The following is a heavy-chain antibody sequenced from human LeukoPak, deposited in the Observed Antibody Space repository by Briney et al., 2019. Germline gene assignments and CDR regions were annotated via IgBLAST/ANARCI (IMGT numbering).Heavy chain of an antibody. CDR1: GGSFSSYA. V-gene: IGHV1-69*05. Sequence: ASVKLSCKASGGSFSSYAISWVRQAPGPGLEWMGRIIPIFGTANYAQKFQGSLTITTDESTSTAYLVLRSLMTDDDAVYYCARDDDSSGYYSSSAFDIWGQGTMVTVSS. CDR2: IIPIFGTA. CDR3: ARDDDSSGYYSSSAFDI. D-gene: IGHD3-22*01. J-gene: IGHJ3*02.